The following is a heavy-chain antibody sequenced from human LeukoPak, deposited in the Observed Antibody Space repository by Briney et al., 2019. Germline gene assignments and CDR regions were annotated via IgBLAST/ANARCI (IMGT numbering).Heavy chain of an antibody. Sequence: GGSLRLSCAASGFTFSSYEMSWVRQAPGKGVEWVSHISSSGNTIFYSDSLKGRFTISRDNANNSLFLQMNSLRAEDSAVYYCARGYYGDYGYLQHWGQGTLVTVSS. CDR1: GFTFSSYE. CDR3: ARGYYGDYGYLQH. V-gene: IGHV3-48*03. CDR2: ISSSGNTI. J-gene: IGHJ1*01. D-gene: IGHD4-17*01.